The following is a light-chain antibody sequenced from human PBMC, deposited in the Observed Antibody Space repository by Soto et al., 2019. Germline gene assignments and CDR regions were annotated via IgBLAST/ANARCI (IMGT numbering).Light chain of an antibody. Sequence: EIVLTQSPATLSLSPGERATLSCRASQSVSSYLAWYQQKPGQAPMLLIYDASNRATGIPARFSGSGSGTDFTLTISSLEPEDFAVYYCQQRSNWTPTFGQGTKVDIK. V-gene: IGKV3-11*01. CDR2: DAS. CDR3: QQRSNWTPT. CDR1: QSVSSY. J-gene: IGKJ1*01.